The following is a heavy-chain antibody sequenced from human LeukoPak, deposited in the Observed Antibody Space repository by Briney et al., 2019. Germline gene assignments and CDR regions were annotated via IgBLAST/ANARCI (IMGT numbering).Heavy chain of an antibody. CDR3: SRQERWERPMFFDY. Sequence: PSQTLSLTCTVSGGSISSGSYYWSWIRQPAGKGLEWIGRIYTSGSTTYNPSLKSRVTISVDTSKNQFSLKLSSVTAADTAVYYCSRQERWERPMFFDYWGQGTLVIVSS. D-gene: IGHD1-26*01. CDR2: IYTSGST. CDR1: GGSISSGSYY. J-gene: IGHJ4*02. V-gene: IGHV4-61*02.